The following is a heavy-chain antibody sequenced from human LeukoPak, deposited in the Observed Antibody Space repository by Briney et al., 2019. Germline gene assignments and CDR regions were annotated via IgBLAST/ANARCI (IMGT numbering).Heavy chain of an antibody. CDR3: AKAPGLVSYFDY. CDR2: ISWNSGSI. CDR1: GFTFDDYA. D-gene: IGHD7-27*01. V-gene: IGHV3-9*01. J-gene: IGHJ4*02. Sequence: GGSLRLSCAASGFTFDDYAMHWVRQVPGKCLEWVSGISWNSGSIGYADSVKGRFTISRDNAKNSLYLQMNSLRAEDTALYYCAKAPGLVSYFDYWGQGTLVTVSS.